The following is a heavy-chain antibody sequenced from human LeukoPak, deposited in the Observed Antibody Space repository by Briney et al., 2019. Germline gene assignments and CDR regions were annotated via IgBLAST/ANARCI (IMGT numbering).Heavy chain of an antibody. V-gene: IGHV1-2*02. D-gene: IGHD6-19*01. CDR3: ARDDQQWLATTAQY. CDR2: INPNSGGT. J-gene: IGHJ4*02. Sequence: GASVKVSCKASGHTFTAYYIHWVRQAPGQGLEWMGWINPNSGGTNYAQKFQGRVTMTRDTSISTAYMEVSRLRSDDTAVYYCARDDQQWLATTAQYWGQGTLVTVSS. CDR1: GHTFTAYY.